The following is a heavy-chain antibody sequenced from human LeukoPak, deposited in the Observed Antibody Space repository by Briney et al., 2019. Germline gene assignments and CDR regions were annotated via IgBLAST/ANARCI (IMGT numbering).Heavy chain of an antibody. CDR1: GGSISSSSYY. CDR3: ARAFKAPGGIHNYYYYYYYMDV. CDR2: IYYSGST. D-gene: IGHD5-24*01. V-gene: IGHV4-39*07. J-gene: IGHJ6*03. Sequence: PSETLSLTCTVSGGSISSSSYYWGWIRQPPGEGLEWIGSIYYSGSTNYNPSLKSRVTISVDTSKNQFSLKLSSVTAADTAVYYCARAFKAPGGIHNYYYYYYYMDVWGKGTTVTVSS.